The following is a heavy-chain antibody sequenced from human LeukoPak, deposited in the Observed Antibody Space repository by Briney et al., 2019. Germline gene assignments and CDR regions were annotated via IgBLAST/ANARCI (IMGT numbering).Heavy chain of an antibody. J-gene: IGHJ4*02. V-gene: IGHV4-4*07. CDR3: ARHSDYYYDSSGYQDY. D-gene: IGHD3-22*01. CDR2: IYTSGST. CDR1: GGSISSYY. Sequence: SETLSLTCTVSGGSISSYYWSWIRQPAGKGLEWIGRIYTSGSTNYNPSLKSRVTMSVDTSKNQFSLKLSSVTAADTAVYYCARHSDYYYDSSGYQDYWGQGTLVTVSS.